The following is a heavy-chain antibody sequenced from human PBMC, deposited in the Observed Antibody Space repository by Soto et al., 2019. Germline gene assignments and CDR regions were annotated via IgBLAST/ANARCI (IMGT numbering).Heavy chain of an antibody. D-gene: IGHD6-6*01. J-gene: IGHJ2*01. Sequence: SETLSLPCTVSGGSISSHYWSWILQPPGKGLEWIGYIYYSGSTNYNPSLKSRVTISVDTSKNQFSLKLSSVTAADTAFYYCPRATSARTPWYLDSWCRGPLVTVS. CDR3: PRATSARTPWYLDS. CDR2: IYYSGST. V-gene: IGHV4-59*11. CDR1: GGSISSHY.